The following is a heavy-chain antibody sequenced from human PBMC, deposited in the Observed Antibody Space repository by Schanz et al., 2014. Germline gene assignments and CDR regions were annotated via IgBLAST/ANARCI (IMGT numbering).Heavy chain of an antibody. Sequence: QVQLVESGGGVVQPGRSRRLSCEASGFTFSSYAMHWVRQAPGKGLEWAALISHDGNNKHYVDSVEGRFTISRDNSKSMLFLEMSSLRVEDTAVYYCVREENYPSFLGYYYYMDVWGKGTSVTVSS. J-gene: IGHJ6*03. CDR2: ISHDGNNK. CDR1: GFTFSSYA. CDR3: VREENYPSFLGYYYYMDV. V-gene: IGHV3-30-3*01. D-gene: IGHD3-10*01.